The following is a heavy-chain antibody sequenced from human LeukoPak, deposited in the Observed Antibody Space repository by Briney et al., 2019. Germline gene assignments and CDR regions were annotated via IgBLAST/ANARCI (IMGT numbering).Heavy chain of an antibody. CDR3: ASSFPRFDP. CDR1: GGPIGSYY. Sequence: SETLSLTCTVSGGPIGSYYWSWIRPPPGKGLEWIGYIYYSGSTNYNPSLKSRVTISVDTSKSQFSLKLSSVTAADTAVYYCASSFPRFDPWGQGTLVTVSS. J-gene: IGHJ5*02. CDR2: IYYSGST. V-gene: IGHV4-59*01.